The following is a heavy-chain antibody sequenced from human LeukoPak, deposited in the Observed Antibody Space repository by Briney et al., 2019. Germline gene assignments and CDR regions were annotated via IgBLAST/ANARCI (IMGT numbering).Heavy chain of an antibody. CDR2: IRSKAYGGTT. D-gene: IGHD2-15*01. V-gene: IGHV3-49*03. Sequence: GGSLRLSCTASGFTFGDYAMSWFRQAPGKGLEGVGFIRSKAYGGTTEYAASVKGRFTISRDDSKSIAYLQMNSLKTEDTAVYYCTADIVVVVAASFDYWGQGTLVTVSS. CDR1: GFTFGDYA. J-gene: IGHJ4*02. CDR3: TADIVVVVAASFDY.